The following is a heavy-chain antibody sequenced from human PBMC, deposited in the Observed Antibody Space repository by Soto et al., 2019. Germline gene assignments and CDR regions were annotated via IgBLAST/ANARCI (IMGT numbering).Heavy chain of an antibody. CDR2: IIPIFGTA. CDR3: NGYGIGDYYYYYGMYV. V-gene: IGHV1-69*01. Sequence: QVQLVQSGAEVKKPGSSVKVSCKASGGTFSTYAISWVRQAPGQGLEWMGGIIPIFGTANYAQNFQGRVTITADESTSTAYMELSSLRSEDTAVYYCNGYGIGDYYYYYGMYVWGHGTKVTVSS. CDR1: GGTFSTYA. D-gene: IGHD5-12*01. J-gene: IGHJ6*02.